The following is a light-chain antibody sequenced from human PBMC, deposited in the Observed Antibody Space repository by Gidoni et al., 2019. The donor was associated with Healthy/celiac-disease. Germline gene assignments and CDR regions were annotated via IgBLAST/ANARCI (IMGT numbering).Light chain of an antibody. V-gene: IGKV1-39*01. Sequence: DIQMTKSPSSLSASVGDRVTITCRASQSISSYLNWYQQKPGKAPKLLIYAASSLQSGVPSRFSGSGSGTDFTFTISSLQPEDFATYYCQQSYSTPQTFXGXTKVEIK. J-gene: IGKJ4*01. CDR1: QSISSY. CDR2: AAS. CDR3: QQSYSTPQT.